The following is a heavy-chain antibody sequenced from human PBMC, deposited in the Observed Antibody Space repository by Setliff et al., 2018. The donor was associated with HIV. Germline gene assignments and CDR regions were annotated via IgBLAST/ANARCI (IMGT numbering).Heavy chain of an antibody. V-gene: IGHV4-59*10. J-gene: IGHJ4*02. D-gene: IGHD4-17*01. Sequence: SETLSLTCAVYGGSISSDYCWSWIRQPAGKGLEWIGRVSSRGDTNYNPSLKSRVTMSVDTSKNQFSLKLTSVTASDTAVYYCARAAAGNTGPFDLWGQGSPVTVSS. CDR2: VSSRGDT. CDR3: ARAAAGNTGPFDL. CDR1: GGSISSDY.